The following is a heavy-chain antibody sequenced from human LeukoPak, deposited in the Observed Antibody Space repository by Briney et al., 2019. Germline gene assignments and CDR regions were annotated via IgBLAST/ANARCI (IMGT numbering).Heavy chain of an antibody. CDR2: TSGSGTNT. CDR1: GFTFSSYA. CDR3: AKDSRVRWGYRGY. D-gene: IGHD5-18*01. Sequence: PGGSLRLSCAASGFTFSSYAMNWVRQAPGKGLEWVSGTSGSGTNTDYIDSVKGRFTVSRDNSKNTLYLQMNSLRAEDTAVYYCAKDSRVRWGYRGYWGQGTLVTVSS. V-gene: IGHV3-23*01. J-gene: IGHJ4*02.